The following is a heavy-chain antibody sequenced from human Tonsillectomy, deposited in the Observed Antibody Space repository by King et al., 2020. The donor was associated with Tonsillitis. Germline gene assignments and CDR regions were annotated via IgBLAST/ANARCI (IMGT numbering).Heavy chain of an antibody. CDR2: INPSGGST. CDR1: GYTFTTYY. D-gene: IGHD6-13*01. CDR3: AREPGPGQPRGDPGNIAAAGTRLCDY. Sequence: VQLVESGAEVKKPGASVKVSCKASGYTFTTYYMHWVRQAPGQGLEWMGIINPSGGSTSYAQKFQGRVTMTRDTSTSTVYMELSSLRSEDTAVYYCAREPGPGQPRGDPGNIAAAGTRLCDYWGQGTLVTVSS. V-gene: IGHV1-46*01. J-gene: IGHJ4*02.